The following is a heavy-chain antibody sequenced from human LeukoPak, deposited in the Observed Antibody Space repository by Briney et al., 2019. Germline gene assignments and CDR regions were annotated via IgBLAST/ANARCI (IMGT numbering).Heavy chain of an antibody. CDR1: GGTFTSYA. V-gene: IGHV1-69*04. J-gene: IGHJ4*02. CDR3: ARYSSGWDY. CDR2: IIPILGIA. D-gene: IGHD6-19*01. Sequence: SVKVSCKASGGTFTSYAISWVRQAPGQGLEWMGRIIPILGIANYAQKFQGRVTITADKSTSTAYMELSSLRSEDTAVYYCARYSSGWDYWGQGTLVTVSS.